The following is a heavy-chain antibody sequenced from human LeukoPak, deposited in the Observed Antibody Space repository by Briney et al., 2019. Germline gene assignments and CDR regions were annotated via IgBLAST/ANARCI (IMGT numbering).Heavy chain of an antibody. V-gene: IGHV3-11*01. CDR1: GFTFSDYY. CDR2: ISSSGNTI. J-gene: IGHJ4*02. Sequence: PGGSLRLSCATSGFTFSDYYMSWIRQAPGKGLEWVSYISSSGNTIYYADSVKGRFTISRDNAKNSLYLQVNSLRAEDTAVYYCARGDLYYDSSGYEGSLGYWGQGTLVTVSS. D-gene: IGHD3-22*01. CDR3: ARGDLYYDSSGYEGSLGY.